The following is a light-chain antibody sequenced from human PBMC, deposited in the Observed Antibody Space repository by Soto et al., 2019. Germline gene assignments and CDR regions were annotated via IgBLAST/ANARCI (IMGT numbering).Light chain of an antibody. Sequence: LTQPASVSGSPGQSITISCTGTSSDVGSYNLVSWYQQHPGKAPKLMIYEGSKRPSGVSNRFSGSKSGNTASLTISGLQAEDEADYYCCSYAGSSTAVFGGGTKVTVL. V-gene: IGLV2-23*01. CDR1: SSDVGSYNL. CDR3: CSYAGSSTAV. CDR2: EGS. J-gene: IGLJ2*01.